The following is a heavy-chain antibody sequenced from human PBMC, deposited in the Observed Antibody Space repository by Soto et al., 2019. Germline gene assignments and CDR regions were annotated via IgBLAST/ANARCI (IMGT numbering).Heavy chain of an antibody. V-gene: IGHV1-8*01. Sequence: QVQLVQSGAEVKKPGAAVKVSCKASGYTFTSYDINWVRQATGQGPEWMGWMHHNSGNTGYAQQFQGRGTMTRNTSLRTAYMELSSLRSEDTDVYYCARESPSSSLDYWCQGTLVTVSS. CDR3: ARESPSSSLDY. J-gene: IGHJ4*02. CDR1: GYTFTSYD. D-gene: IGHD6-19*01. CDR2: MHHNSGNT.